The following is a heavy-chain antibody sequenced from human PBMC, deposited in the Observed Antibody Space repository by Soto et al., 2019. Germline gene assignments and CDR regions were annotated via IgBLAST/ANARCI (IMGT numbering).Heavy chain of an antibody. CDR2: IYHSGSS. J-gene: IGHJ5*02. D-gene: IGHD5-12*01. CDR3: ARQRSVVVTPRWFDP. V-gene: IGHV4-59*08. CDR1: GGSISSYY. Sequence: SETLSLTCTVSGGSISSYYWSWIRQPPGKGLEWIGYIYHSGSSNYNPSLKSRVTILLDTSKNQLSLKLSSVTAADTAVYYCARQRSVVVTPRWFDPWGQGTLVTVSS.